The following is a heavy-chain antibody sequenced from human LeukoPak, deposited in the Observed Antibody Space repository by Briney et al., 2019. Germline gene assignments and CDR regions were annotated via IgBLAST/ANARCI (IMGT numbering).Heavy chain of an antibody. CDR2: ISSSGSTI. J-gene: IGHJ4*02. Sequence: PGGSLRLSCAASGFTFSSYEMNWVRQAPGKGLEWVSYISSSGSTIYYADSVKGRFTISRDNAKNSLYLQMNSLRAEDTAVYYCARVYDWSEIDYWGQGTLVTVSS. D-gene: IGHD3-3*01. CDR3: ARVYDWSEIDY. CDR1: GFTFSSYE. V-gene: IGHV3-48*03.